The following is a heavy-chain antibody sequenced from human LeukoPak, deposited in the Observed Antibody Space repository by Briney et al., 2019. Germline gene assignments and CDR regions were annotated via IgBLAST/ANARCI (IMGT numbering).Heavy chain of an antibody. CDR2: IYTSGST. J-gene: IGHJ6*03. V-gene: IGHV4-4*07. D-gene: IGHD2-2*01. CDR1: GGSLSSYY. CDR3: ARDLRYQPSNYYYYYMDV. Sequence: SETLSLTCTVSGGSLSSYYWSWIRQPAGKGLEWIGRIYTSGSTNYNPSLKSRVTMSVDTSKNQFSLKLSSVTAADTAVYYCARDLRYQPSNYYYYYMDVWGKGTTVTVSS.